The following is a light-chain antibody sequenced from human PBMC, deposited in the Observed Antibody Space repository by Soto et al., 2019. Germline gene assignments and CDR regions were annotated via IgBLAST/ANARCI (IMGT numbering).Light chain of an antibody. Sequence: QAVVTQPPSVSGAPGQRVTISCNGSSSDIGGGYDVHWYQHLPGSVPKLLIYGDTNRPSGVPDRFSGSKSGTSASLAITGLQAEDEADYYCQSYDISLSGHVVFGGGTKLTVL. J-gene: IGLJ2*01. V-gene: IGLV1-40*01. CDR2: GDT. CDR3: QSYDISLSGHVV. CDR1: SSDIGGGYD.